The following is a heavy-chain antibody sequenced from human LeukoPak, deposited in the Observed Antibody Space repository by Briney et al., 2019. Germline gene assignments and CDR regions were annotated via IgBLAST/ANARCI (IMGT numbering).Heavy chain of an antibody. CDR1: GYSISSGYY. CDR2: IYHSGST. D-gene: IGHD3-10*01. CDR3: ARGPYYFGSGSSYNRFNVVY. V-gene: IGHV4-38-2*02. J-gene: IGHJ4*02. Sequence: SETLSLTCTVSGYSISSGYYWGWIRQPPGKGLEWIGSIYHSGSTYYNPSLKSRVTISVDTSKTQFSLKLHSVTAADTAVYYCARGPYYFGSGSSYNRFNVVYWGQGTLVTVSS.